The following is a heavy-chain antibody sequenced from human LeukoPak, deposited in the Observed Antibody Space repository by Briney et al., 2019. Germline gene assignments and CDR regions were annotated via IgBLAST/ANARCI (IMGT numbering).Heavy chain of an antibody. J-gene: IGHJ4*02. CDR3: AALGDSIY. Sequence: GGSLRLSCAAPGFAFSSYDMHWVRQVSGKGLEWVSAIGHAGDTYYADSVMGRFTISREDAKNYFFLQMNSLRAGGTAVYFCAALGDSIYWGQGTLVTVSS. D-gene: IGHD1-26*01. CDR2: IGHAGDT. CDR1: GFAFSSYD. V-gene: IGHV3-13*01.